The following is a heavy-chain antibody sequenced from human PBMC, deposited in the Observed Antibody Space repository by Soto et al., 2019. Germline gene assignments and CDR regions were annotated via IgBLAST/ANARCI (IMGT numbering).Heavy chain of an antibody. CDR3: ARGIAAALIWWFDP. D-gene: IGHD6-13*01. CDR1: GGSISSGGYY. Sequence: SETLSLTCTVSGGSISSGGYYWSWIRQHPGKGLEWIGYIYHSGSTNYNPSLKSRVTISVDKSKNQFSLKLSSVTAADTAVYYCARGIAAALIWWFDPWGQGTLVTVSS. J-gene: IGHJ5*02. CDR2: IYHSGST. V-gene: IGHV4-31*03.